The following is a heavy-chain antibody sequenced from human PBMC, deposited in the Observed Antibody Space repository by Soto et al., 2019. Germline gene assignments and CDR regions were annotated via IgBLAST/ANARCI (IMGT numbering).Heavy chain of an antibody. V-gene: IGHV1-46*03. D-gene: IGHD2-2*01. CDR3: ARASVEGIVVVPAAQYYYYYDMDV. Sequence: ASVKVSCKASGYTFTSYYMHWVRQAPGQGLEWMGIINPSGGSTSYAQKFQGRVTMTRDTSTSTVYMELSSLRSEDTAVYYCARASVEGIVVVPAAQYYYYYDMDVWGKGTTVTVSS. J-gene: IGHJ6*03. CDR2: INPSGGST. CDR1: GYTFTSYY.